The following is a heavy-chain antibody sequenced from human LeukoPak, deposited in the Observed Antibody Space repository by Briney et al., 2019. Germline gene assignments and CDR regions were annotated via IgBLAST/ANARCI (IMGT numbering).Heavy chain of an antibody. D-gene: IGHD6-13*01. CDR3: ARLPPQLGKPYGLDV. Sequence: GESLKIPCKGSGYSFANYWIGWVRQMPGKGLEWMGIIYPGDSEIRYSPSFQGQVTFSADKSISTAYLQWSSLRASDTAMYYCARLPPQLGKPYGLDVWGQGTMVTVSS. CDR2: IYPGDSEI. J-gene: IGHJ6*02. CDR1: GYSFANYW. V-gene: IGHV5-51*01.